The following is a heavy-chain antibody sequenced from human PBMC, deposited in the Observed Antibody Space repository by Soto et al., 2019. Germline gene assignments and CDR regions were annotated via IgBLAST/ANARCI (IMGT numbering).Heavy chain of an antibody. J-gene: IGHJ4*02. CDR1: GFTFNSYA. CDR3: AKARGYPWYFDS. D-gene: IGHD5-12*01. Sequence: GGSLRLSCVASGFTFNSYAMTWVRQAPGKGLEWVSSISGSGGSTYYADSVKGRFTISRDNSKNTLYLQMNSLRVEDTAVYYCAKARGYPWYFDSWGQGTLVNVSS. V-gene: IGHV3-23*01. CDR2: ISGSGGST.